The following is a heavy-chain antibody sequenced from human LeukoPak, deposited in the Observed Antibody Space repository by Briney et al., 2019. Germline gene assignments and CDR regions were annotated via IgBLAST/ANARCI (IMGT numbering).Heavy chain of an antibody. V-gene: IGHV3-30-3*01. Sequence: PGGSLRLSCAASGFTFSSYAMHWVRQAPGKGLEWVAVISYDGSNKYYADSVKGRFTISRDNSKNTLYLQMNSLRAEDTAVYYCARDLDGYNLYDYWGQGTLVTVSS. D-gene: IGHD5-24*01. J-gene: IGHJ4*02. CDR2: ISYDGSNK. CDR3: ARDLDGYNLYDY. CDR1: GFTFSSYA.